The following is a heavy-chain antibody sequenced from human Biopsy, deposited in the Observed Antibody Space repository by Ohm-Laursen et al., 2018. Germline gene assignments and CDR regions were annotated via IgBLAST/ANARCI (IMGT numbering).Heavy chain of an antibody. D-gene: IGHD4-11*01. CDR2: FSGSGGST. V-gene: IGHV3-23*01. J-gene: IGHJ2*01. CDR3: AKGNGAYTNYGWYFDL. Sequence: SLRLSCAASGFTFSSYAMTWVRQAPGKGLEWVSAFSGSGGSTYYADYVKGRFTISRDNSKNTLFLQMNSLRAEDTAVYYCAKGNGAYTNYGWYFDLWGRGTLVTVSS. CDR1: GFTFSSYA.